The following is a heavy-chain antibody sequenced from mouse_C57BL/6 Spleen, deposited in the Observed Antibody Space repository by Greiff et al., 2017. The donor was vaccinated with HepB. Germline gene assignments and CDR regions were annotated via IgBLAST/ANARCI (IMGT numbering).Heavy chain of an antibody. V-gene: IGHV3-8*01. CDR2: ISYSGST. J-gene: IGHJ1*03. Sequence: EVKLEESGPGLAKPSQTLSLTCSVTGYSITSDYWNWIRKFPGNKLEYMGYISYSGSTYYNPSLKSRISITRDTSKNQYYLQLNSVTTEDTATYYCARSPNYYGSSPSYWYFDVWGTGTTVTVSS. D-gene: IGHD1-1*01. CDR3: ARSPNYYGSSPSYWYFDV. CDR1: GYSITSDY.